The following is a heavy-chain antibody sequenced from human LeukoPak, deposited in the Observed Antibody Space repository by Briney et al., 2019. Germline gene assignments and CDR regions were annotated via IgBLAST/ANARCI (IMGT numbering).Heavy chain of an antibody. CDR2: INPNSGKT. CDR3: ARGKRTNDD. V-gene: IGHV1-8*01. Sequence: ASVKVSCKASGYTFTSFDINWVRQASGQGLEWMGWINPNSGKTDFAQKFQGRITMTRNTSISTAYMELSSLRYEDTAVYYCARGKRTNDDWGQGTLVTVSS. CDR1: GYTFTSFD. J-gene: IGHJ4*02.